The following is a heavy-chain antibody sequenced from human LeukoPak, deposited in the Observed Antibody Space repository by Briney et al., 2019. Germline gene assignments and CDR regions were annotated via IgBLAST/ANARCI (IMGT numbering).Heavy chain of an antibody. V-gene: IGHV1-46*01. CDR1: GYTFTSYY. CDR3: ARGGYYYYYMDV. CDR2: INPSGGST. Sequence: GASVKVSCKASGYTFTSYYMHWVRQAPGQGLEWMGIINPSGGSTSYAQKFQGRVTMTRDMSTSTVYMELSSLRSDDTAVYYCARGGYYYYYMDVWGKGTTVTISS. J-gene: IGHJ6*03.